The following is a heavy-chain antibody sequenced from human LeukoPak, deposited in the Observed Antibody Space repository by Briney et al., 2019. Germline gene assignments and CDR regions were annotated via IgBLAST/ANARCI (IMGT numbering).Heavy chain of an antibody. CDR2: IYYSGST. J-gene: IGHJ2*01. V-gene: IGHV4-61*08. CDR1: GGSISSGGYY. Sequence: PSETLSLTCTVSGGSISSGGYYWSWIRQPPGKGLEWIGYIYYSGSTNYNPSLKSRVTISVDTSKNQFSLKLSSVTAADTAVYYCARIGEYYYDSSGYYYWYFDLWGRGTLVTVSS. CDR3: ARIGEYYYDSSGYYYWYFDL. D-gene: IGHD3-22*01.